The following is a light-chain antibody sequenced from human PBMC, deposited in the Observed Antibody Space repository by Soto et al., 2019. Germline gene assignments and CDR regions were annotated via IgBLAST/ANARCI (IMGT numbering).Light chain of an antibody. CDR1: QSVGSSY. CDR3: QQHSHWPPWT. J-gene: IGKJ1*01. CDR2: GTS. V-gene: IGKV3D-20*02. Sequence: EVVLTQSPGTLSLSPGERATLSCRASQSVGSSYLAWYQQKPGQAPRVLIYGTSSRATGIPDRFSGSGSGTEFTLTISNLEPEDFAVYYCQQHSHWPPWTFGQVTKVDIK.